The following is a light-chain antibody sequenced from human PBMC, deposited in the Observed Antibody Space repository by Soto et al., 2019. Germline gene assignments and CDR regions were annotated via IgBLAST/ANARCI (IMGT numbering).Light chain of an antibody. V-gene: IGKV1-6*01. CDR2: AAS. Sequence: IQMPQSPASLSASVGDRVTITCRASQAIRTALGWYQQKPGKVPKLLIYAASILQSGVPSRFSGSGSGTDFTLTISSLQPEDFATYYCLLDFRYFWAFGQGTKVDIK. J-gene: IGKJ1*01. CDR1: QAIRTA. CDR3: LLDFRYFWA.